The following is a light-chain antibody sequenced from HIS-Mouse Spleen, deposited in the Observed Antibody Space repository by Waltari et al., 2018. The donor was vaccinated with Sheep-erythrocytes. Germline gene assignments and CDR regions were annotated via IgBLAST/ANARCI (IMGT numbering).Light chain of an antibody. V-gene: IGLV2-23*01. J-gene: IGLJ3*02. CDR2: EGS. Sequence: QSALTQPASVSGSPGQSITISCTGTSSDVGSYNLVSWYQQHPGKAPKLLIYEGSKPPSGVSNRFSGSNSGNTASLTISGLQAEDEADYYCCSYAGSSTPWVFGGGNELTVL. CDR1: SSDVGSYNL. CDR3: CSYAGSSTPWV.